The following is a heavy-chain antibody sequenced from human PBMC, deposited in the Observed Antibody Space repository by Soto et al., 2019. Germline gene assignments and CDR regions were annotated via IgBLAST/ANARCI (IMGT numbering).Heavy chain of an antibody. J-gene: IGHJ4*02. D-gene: IGHD4-17*01. CDR1: GFTFSSYS. CDR3: ARDYGDYAFVPAHFDY. V-gene: IGHV3-48*01. Sequence: GGSLRLSCAASGFTFSSYSMNWVRQAPGKGLEWVSYISSSSSTIYYADSVKGRFTISRDNAKNSLYLQMNSLRAEDTAVYYCARDYGDYAFVPAHFDYWGQGTLVTVSS. CDR2: ISSSSSTI.